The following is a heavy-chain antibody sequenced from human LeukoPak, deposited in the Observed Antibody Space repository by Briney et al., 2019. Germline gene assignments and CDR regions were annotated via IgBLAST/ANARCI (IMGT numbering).Heavy chain of an antibody. J-gene: IGHJ5*02. V-gene: IGHV3-23*01. Sequence: GGSLRLSCAASGFTFSSYAMSWVRQAPGKGLEWVSGLGGSGADIFYADSVKGRFTISRDNSKNTLYLQMNSLGAEDTALYYCAKDIHIGHGSGWPESWGQGTLVTVSS. CDR3: AKDIHIGHGSGWPES. CDR1: GFTFSSYA. D-gene: IGHD6-19*01. CDR2: LGGSGADI.